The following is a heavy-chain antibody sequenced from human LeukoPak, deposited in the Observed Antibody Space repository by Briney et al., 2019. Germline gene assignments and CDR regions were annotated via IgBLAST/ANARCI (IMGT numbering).Heavy chain of an antibody. J-gene: IGHJ3*02. Sequence: GGSLRLSCAASGFTLKIYPMHWVRQAPGKGLECLSVISHDGSDKNNADSVKGRFIISRDNSKNSLYLQMNSLRAEDTAVYYCARDLVTGDAFDIWGQGTMVTVSS. V-gene: IGHV3-30*04. CDR1: GFTLKIYP. D-gene: IGHD2-21*02. CDR3: ARDLVTGDAFDI. CDR2: ISHDGSDK.